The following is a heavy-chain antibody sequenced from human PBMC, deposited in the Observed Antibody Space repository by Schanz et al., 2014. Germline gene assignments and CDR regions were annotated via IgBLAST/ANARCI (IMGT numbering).Heavy chain of an antibody. D-gene: IGHD3-10*01. Sequence: QVQLVESGGGVVQPGRSLRLSCAASGFMFSSYGMHWVRQAPGKGLEWVGVISYDGSKKSYADSVKGRFTMSRDNAKNAVFLQMNSLRAEDTAVYYCARIGGSVFDYWAQGTLVTVSS. V-gene: IGHV3-33*08. J-gene: IGHJ4*02. CDR2: ISYDGSKK. CDR3: ARIGGSVFDY. CDR1: GFMFSSYG.